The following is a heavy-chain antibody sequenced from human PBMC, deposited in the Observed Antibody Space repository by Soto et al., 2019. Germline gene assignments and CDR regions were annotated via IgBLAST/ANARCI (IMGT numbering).Heavy chain of an antibody. J-gene: IGHJ4*02. CDR1: GYSFTSYG. V-gene: IGHV1-18*01. D-gene: IGHD3-10*01. CDR3: ARDLGGVPDY. CDR2: ISAYNGNR. Sequence: QVQLVQSGAEVKKPGASVKVSCKASGYSFTSYGISWVRQAPGQGREWMGWISAYNGNRKYAQKFQGRVTMTTDTSTTTAYMELRSLRADGTTVYSCARDLGGVPDYWGQGTLVTVSS.